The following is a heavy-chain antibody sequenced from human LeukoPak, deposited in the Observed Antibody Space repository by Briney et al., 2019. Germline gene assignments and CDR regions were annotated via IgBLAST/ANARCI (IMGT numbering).Heavy chain of an antibody. V-gene: IGHV3-33*01. CDR3: AREIVGSGSYPDY. Sequence: PGGSLRLSCAASGFAFNTYAMHWVRQAPGKGLEWVTLIWHDGSHKFYIDSVGGRFTISRDNSRNTVYLQMNGLRAEDTAVYYCAREIVGSGSYPDYWGQGTLVTVSS. CDR1: GFAFNTYA. D-gene: IGHD3-10*01. J-gene: IGHJ4*02. CDR2: IWHDGSHK.